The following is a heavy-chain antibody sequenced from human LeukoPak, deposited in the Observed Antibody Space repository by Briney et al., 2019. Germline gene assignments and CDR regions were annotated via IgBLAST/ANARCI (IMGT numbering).Heavy chain of an antibody. CDR1: GGSISSGSYY. V-gene: IGHV4-61*02. D-gene: IGHD3-22*01. J-gene: IGHJ6*03. Sequence: SETLSLTCTVSGGSISSGSYYWSWIRQPAGKGLEWIGRIYTSGSTNYNPSLKSRVTISVDTSKNQFSLKLSSVTAADTAVYYCARDSKSYDSSGYYYVYYYYYMDVWGKGTTVTISS. CDR2: IYTSGST. CDR3: ARDSKSYDSSGYYYVYYYYYMDV.